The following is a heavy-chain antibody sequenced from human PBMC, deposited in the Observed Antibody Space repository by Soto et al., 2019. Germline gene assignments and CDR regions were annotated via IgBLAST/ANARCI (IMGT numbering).Heavy chain of an antibody. CDR2: IYHSGST. J-gene: IGHJ6*02. Sequence: SENLYLTCTVYGSSISSYYWIWIRKPPGKGLEWIGYIYHSGSTDYNASLKSRVTISVDKSNNQFSPKLSXVPAADTALYYCARSINRWLGELFTYPYWMEVRVQGTRVT. CDR3: ARSINRWLGELFTYPYWMEV. CDR1: GSSISSYY. D-gene: IGHD3-10*01. V-gene: IGHV4-59*01.